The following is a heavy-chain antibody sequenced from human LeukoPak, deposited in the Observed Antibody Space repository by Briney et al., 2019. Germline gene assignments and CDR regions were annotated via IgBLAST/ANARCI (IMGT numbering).Heavy chain of an antibody. D-gene: IGHD2-21*01. CDR2: IYSGGGA. CDR3: ASVNGDGAEYFQH. Sequence: GGSLRLSCAASGFTVSSNYMSWVRQAPGKGLEWVSVIYSGGGAYYADSVKGRFTISRDNSKNTLYLQMNSLRAEDTAMYYCASVNGDGAEYFQHWGQGTLVTVSS. J-gene: IGHJ1*01. CDR1: GFTVSSNY. V-gene: IGHV3-53*01.